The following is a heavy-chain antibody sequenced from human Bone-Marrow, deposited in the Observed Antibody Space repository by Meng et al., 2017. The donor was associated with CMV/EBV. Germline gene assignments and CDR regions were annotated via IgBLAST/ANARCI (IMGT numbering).Heavy chain of an antibody. CDR3: GIAAAGVEYFQH. Sequence: SETLSLTCAVYGGSFSGYYWSWIRQPPGKGLEWIEEINHSGSTNYNPSLKSRVTISVDTSKNQFSLKLSSVTAADTAVYYCGIAAAGVEYFQHWGQGTLVTVSS. V-gene: IGHV4-34*01. CDR2: INHSGST. CDR1: GGSFSGYY. J-gene: IGHJ1*01. D-gene: IGHD6-13*01.